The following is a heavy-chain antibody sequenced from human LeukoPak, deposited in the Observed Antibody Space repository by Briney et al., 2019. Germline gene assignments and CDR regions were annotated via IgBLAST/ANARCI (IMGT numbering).Heavy chain of an antibody. CDR3: ARHSKYGSGGFQDNFDY. J-gene: IGHJ4*02. Sequence: SETLSLTCTVSGDSSSSYYWSWIRQPPGKGLEWIAYIHYNGRTNYNPSLKSRVTISVDTSKNQFSLKLTSVTVADTAIYYCARHSKYGSGGFQDNFDYWGQGTLLTVSS. D-gene: IGHD3-10*01. CDR1: GDSSSSYY. CDR2: IHYNGRT. V-gene: IGHV4-59*08.